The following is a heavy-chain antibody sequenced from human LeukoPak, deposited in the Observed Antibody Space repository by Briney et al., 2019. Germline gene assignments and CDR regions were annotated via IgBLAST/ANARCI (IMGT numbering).Heavy chain of an antibody. J-gene: IGHJ4*02. D-gene: IGHD1-26*01. CDR2: INPNSGGT. V-gene: IGHV1-2*02. Sequence: ASVKVSCKASGYTFTGYYMHWVRQAPGQGLEWMGWINPNSGGTNYAQKFQGRVTMTRDTSISTAYMELSRLRSDDTAVYYCARDPSDIVGATPNGGGAGFDYWGQGTLVTVSS. CDR1: GYTFTGYY. CDR3: ARDPSDIVGATPNGGGAGFDY.